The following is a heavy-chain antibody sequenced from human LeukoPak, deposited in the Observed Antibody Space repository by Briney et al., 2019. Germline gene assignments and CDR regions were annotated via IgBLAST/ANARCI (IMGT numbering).Heavy chain of an antibody. CDR3: ARDKWGTVRGDDYFDY. J-gene: IGHJ4*02. D-gene: IGHD7-27*01. Sequence: SETLALTCTVSGGSISSGSYYWSWIRQPAGKELEWIGRIYTTGSTNYSPSLKSRVTISADTSKNQFSLKLSSVTAADTAVYYCARDKWGTVRGDDYFDYWGQGTLVTVSS. V-gene: IGHV4-61*02. CDR1: GGSISSGSYY. CDR2: IYTTGST.